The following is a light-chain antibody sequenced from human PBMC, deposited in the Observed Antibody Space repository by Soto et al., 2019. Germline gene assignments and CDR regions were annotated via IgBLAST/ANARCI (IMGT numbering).Light chain of an antibody. J-gene: IGKJ1*01. CDR1: QSVSSTF. V-gene: IGKV3-20*01. Sequence: DIVLTQSPGTLSLSPGERATLSCRASQSVSSTFFAWYQQKPGQAPRLLMFGASNRATGIPDRFRGSGSGTDFTLTISRLEPEDFAMYYCQQYGTSPRGTFGQGTKVDIK. CDR3: QQYGTSPRGT. CDR2: GAS.